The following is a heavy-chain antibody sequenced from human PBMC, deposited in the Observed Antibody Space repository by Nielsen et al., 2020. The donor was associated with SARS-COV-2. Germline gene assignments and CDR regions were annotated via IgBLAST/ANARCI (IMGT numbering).Heavy chain of an antibody. CDR1: GFTFSSYW. CDR3: ARDLRRATFDY. CDR2: IKQDGSEK. V-gene: IGHV3-7*05. Sequence: EGSLRLSCAASGFTFSSYWMSWVRQAPGKGLEWVANIKQDGSEKYYVDSVKGRFTISRDNAKNSLYLQMNSLRAEDTAVYYCARDLRRATFDYWGQGALVTVSS. J-gene: IGHJ4*02. D-gene: IGHD2-15*01.